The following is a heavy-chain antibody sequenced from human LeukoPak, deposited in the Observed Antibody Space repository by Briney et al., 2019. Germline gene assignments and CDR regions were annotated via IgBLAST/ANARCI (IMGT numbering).Heavy chain of an antibody. J-gene: IGHJ6*03. Sequence: SETLSLTCRVPVGSISSYYWSWIWQPPGKRLEWIGHIYYSGSTNYNPSLKSRVTMSVDTSRSQFSLKLSSVNATDTTVYYCARGDYYYYYYMDVWGKGTTVTVSS. CDR1: VGSISSYY. V-gene: IGHV4-59*08. CDR2: IYYSGST. CDR3: ARGDYYYYYYMDV. D-gene: IGHD2-21*02.